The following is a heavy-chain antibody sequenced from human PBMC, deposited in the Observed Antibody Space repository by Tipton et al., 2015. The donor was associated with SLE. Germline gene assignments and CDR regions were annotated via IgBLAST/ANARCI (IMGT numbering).Heavy chain of an antibody. CDR2: LNPNGGT. CDR1: GGSISSEY. Sequence: TLSLTCNVSGGSISSEYWSWLRQPAGKGLEWIGRLNPNGGTNYNPSLKSRVTMSVDTSKKQFSLKLTSVTAADTAVYYCARGGWSHDYWGRGTLVTVSS. D-gene: IGHD2-8*01. J-gene: IGHJ4*02. CDR3: ARGGWSHDY. V-gene: IGHV4-4*07.